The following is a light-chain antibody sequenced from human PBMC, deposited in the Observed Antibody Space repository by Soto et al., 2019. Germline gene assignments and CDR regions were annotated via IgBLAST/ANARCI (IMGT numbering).Light chain of an antibody. CDR1: RSLVHSDGNIY. J-gene: IGKJ2*01. CDR3: LQATHWPHT. V-gene: IGKV2-30*02. CDR2: QVS. Sequence: DVVLTQSPLSLSVTLGQPASISCGSSRSLVHSDGNIYLIWFQQRPGQSPRRLIYQVSNRDSGVPDRFSGSGSVTDFTLKISRVEAEDVGVYYCLQATHWPHTFGQGTKVDLK.